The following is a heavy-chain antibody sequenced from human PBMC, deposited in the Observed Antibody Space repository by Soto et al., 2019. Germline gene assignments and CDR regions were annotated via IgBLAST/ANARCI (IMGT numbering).Heavy chain of an antibody. D-gene: IGHD6-19*01. CDR1: GGSINSSNW. V-gene: IGHV4-4*02. Sequence: QVQLQESGPGLVKPSGTLSLTCAVSGGSINSSNWWSWVRQPPGKGLEWIGEIYYSGDTNYNPSLKSRVTISIDKSKNQFSLKLNSVTVADTAVYYCARDYERRGWMAYGGGCLDPWGHGTLVSVSS. CDR3: ARDYERRGWMAYGGGCLDP. CDR2: IYYSGDT. J-gene: IGHJ5*02.